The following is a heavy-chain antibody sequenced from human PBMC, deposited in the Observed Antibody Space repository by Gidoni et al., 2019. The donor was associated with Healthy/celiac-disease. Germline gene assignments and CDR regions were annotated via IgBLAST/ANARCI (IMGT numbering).Heavy chain of an antibody. CDR2: ISWNSGSI. V-gene: IGHV3-9*01. Sequence: EVQLVESGGGLVQPGRSLRLSCAASGFTFDDYAMHWVRQAPGTGLEWVSGISWNSGSIGYADSVKGRFTISRDNAKNSLYLQMNSLRAEDTALYYCAKAPSPRFREITPFDYWGQGTLVTVSS. CDR1: GFTFDDYA. J-gene: IGHJ4*02. D-gene: IGHD3-16*01. CDR3: AKAPSPRFREITPFDY.